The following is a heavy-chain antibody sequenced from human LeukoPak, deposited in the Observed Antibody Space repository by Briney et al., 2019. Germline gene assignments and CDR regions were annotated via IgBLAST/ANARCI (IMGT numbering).Heavy chain of an antibody. V-gene: IGHV3-23*01. D-gene: IGHD3-22*01. J-gene: IGHJ4*02. CDR2: ISGSGGST. CDR1: GFTFSSNA. Sequence: GGALRLSCAASGFTFSSNAMSWVRQAPGEGLEWVSAISGSGGSTYYADSVKGRFTISRDNSKNTLYLQMNSLRAEDTAVYYCAKEAEYYYDSSGPTYWGQGTLVTVSS. CDR3: AKEAEYYYDSSGPTY.